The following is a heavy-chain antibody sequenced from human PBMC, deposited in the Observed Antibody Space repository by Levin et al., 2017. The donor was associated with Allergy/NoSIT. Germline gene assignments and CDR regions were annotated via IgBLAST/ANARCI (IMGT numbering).Heavy chain of an antibody. CDR2: INPNSGGT. CDR3: ARGRIAAAGTRGWFDP. CDR1: GYTFTGYY. J-gene: IGHJ5*02. D-gene: IGHD6-13*01. V-gene: IGHV1-2*02. Sequence: ASVKVSCKASGYTFTGYYMHWVRQAPGQGLEWMGWINPNSGGTNYAQKFQGRVTMTRDTSISTAYMELSRLRSDDTAVYYCARGRIAAAGTRGWFDPWGQGTLVTVSS.